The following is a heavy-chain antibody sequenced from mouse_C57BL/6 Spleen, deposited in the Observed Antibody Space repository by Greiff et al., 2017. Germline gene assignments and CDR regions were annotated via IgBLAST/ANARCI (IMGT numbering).Heavy chain of an antibody. CDR1: GYTFTSYW. CDR2: IYPGGGST. V-gene: IGHV1-55*01. D-gene: IGHD2-2*01. J-gene: IGHJ4*01. CDR3: EREKLYGYAVRIVDY. Sequence: QVQLQQPGAELVKPGASVKMSCKASGYTFTSYWITWVKQRPGQGLEWIGDIYPGGGSTNYNEKFKSKATLTVDTSSSTAYMQLSSLPSEDSAVYSCEREKLYGYAVRIVDYWGQGTSVTVSS.